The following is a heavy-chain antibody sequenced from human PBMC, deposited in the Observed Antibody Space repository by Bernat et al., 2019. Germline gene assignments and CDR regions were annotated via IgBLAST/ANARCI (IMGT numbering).Heavy chain of an antibody. CDR2: ISAYNGST. Sequence: QVQLVQSGAEVKKPGASVKVSCKASGYTFTSYGISWVRQAPGQGLEWMGWISAYNGSTSYAQKFQGRVTMTRDTSTSTVYMELSSLRSEDTAVYYCARDTDSSGSGFDYWGQGTLVTVSS. V-gene: IGHV1-18*01. D-gene: IGHD3-22*01. CDR1: GYTFTSYG. J-gene: IGHJ4*02. CDR3: ARDTDSSGSGFDY.